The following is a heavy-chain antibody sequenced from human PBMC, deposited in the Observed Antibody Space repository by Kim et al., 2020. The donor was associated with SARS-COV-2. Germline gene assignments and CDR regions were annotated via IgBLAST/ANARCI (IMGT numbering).Heavy chain of an antibody. J-gene: IGHJ3*02. CDR3: ALWGDDAFDI. CDR1: GYTFTSYA. Sequence: ASVKVSCKASGYTFTSYAMHWVRQAPGQRLEWMGWINAGNGNTKYSQKFQGRVTVTRDTSAGTAYMGLSSLRSEDTAVYYCALWGDDAFDIWGQGTMVTVSS. V-gene: IGHV1-3*01. D-gene: IGHD2-21*01. CDR2: INAGNGNT.